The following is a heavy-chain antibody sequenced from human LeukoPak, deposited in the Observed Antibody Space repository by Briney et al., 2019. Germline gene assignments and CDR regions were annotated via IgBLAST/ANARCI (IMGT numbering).Heavy chain of an antibody. CDR3: ATYYYGSGSLPLDY. D-gene: IGHD3-10*01. CDR1: GFTFSSYN. V-gene: IGHV3-30*02. CDR2: IRYGGTNK. J-gene: IGHJ4*02. Sequence: GGSLRLSCAAAGFTFSSYNMHWVRQAPGKGLEWVAFIRYGGTNKYYADSVKGRFTISRDNSKNTLYLQMNSLRPEDTAVYYCATYYYGSGSLPLDYWGQGTLVTVSS.